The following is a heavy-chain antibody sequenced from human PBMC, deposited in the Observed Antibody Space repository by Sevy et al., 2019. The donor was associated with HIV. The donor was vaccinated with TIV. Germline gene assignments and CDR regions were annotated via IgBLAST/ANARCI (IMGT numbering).Heavy chain of an antibody. Sequence: GGSLRLSCAASGFTFSNYGMHWVRQVPGKGLEWVAVISKDGSQKYYGDIVKGRFTISRDSSKNMLYLQMNSLRAEDTAVYYCAKGVLGELSLSLFDISGQGTLVTVSS. CDR1: GFTFSNYG. CDR2: ISKDGSQK. J-gene: IGHJ3*02. CDR3: AKGVLGELSLSLFDI. V-gene: IGHV3-30*18. D-gene: IGHD3-16*02.